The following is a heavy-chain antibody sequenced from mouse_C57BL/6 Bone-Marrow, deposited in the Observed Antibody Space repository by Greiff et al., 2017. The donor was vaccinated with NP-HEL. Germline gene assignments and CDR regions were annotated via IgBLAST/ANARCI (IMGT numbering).Heavy chain of an antibody. CDR1: GFNIKDDY. D-gene: IGHD1-2*01. J-gene: IGHJ1*03. CDR2: IDPENGNT. V-gene: IGHV14-4*01. Sequence: EVQRVESGAELVRPGASVKLSCTASGFNIKDDYMHWVKQRPEQGLEWIGWIDPENGNTEYASKFQGKATITADTSSNTAYLQLSSLTSEDTAVYYCTPLLRGYFDVWGTGTTVTVSS. CDR3: TPLLRGYFDV.